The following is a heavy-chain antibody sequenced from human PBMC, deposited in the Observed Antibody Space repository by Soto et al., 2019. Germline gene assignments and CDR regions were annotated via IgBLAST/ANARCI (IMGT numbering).Heavy chain of an antibody. CDR3: AREQSPIVGVVIRVDAMAV. Sequence: QVQLVQSGAEVKKPGSSVNVSCKAPGGTFNNYAITWVRQAPGQGLEWLGGIIPVFGMAKYPQKFQGRVTITADESTSPAYMELRSLASEDTATYYCAREQSPIVGVVIRVDAMAVWGQGTPVTVSS. D-gene: IGHD3-3*01. CDR2: IIPVFGMA. J-gene: IGHJ6*02. V-gene: IGHV1-69*01. CDR1: GGTFNNYA.